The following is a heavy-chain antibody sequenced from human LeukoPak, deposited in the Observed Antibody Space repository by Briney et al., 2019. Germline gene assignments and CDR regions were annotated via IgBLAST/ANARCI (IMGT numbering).Heavy chain of an antibody. CDR2: IIPILGIA. CDR3: ARDVGATYDAFDI. CDR1: GGTFSSYA. D-gene: IGHD1-26*01. J-gene: IGHJ3*02. Sequence: ASVKVSCKASGGTFSSYAISWVRQAPGQGLEWMGRIIPILGIANYAQKFQGRVTITADKSTGTAYMELSSLRSEDTAVYYCARDVGATYDAFDIWGQGTMVTVSS. V-gene: IGHV1-69*04.